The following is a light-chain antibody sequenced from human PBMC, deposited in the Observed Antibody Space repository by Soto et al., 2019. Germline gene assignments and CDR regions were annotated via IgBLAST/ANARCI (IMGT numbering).Light chain of an antibody. CDR3: QQRSNWPGT. J-gene: IGKJ1*01. Sequence: EIVLTQSPATLSLSPGERDTLSCRASQSVSSYLAWYQQKPGQAPRLLIYDASHRATGIPARFSGSGSGTDFTLTIISLEPEDFAVYYCQQRSNWPGTFGQGPKVEIK. CDR1: QSVSSY. V-gene: IGKV3-11*01. CDR2: DAS.